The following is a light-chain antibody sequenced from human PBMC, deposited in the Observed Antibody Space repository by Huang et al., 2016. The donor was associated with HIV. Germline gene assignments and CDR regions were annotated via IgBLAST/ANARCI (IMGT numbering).Light chain of an antibody. CDR1: ESIGSW. CDR2: KAS. V-gene: IGKV1-5*03. Sequence: IQMTQSPSTLSASVGDRVTVTCRASESIGSWLAWYQQKPVKAPKLLIYKASTSTSDVPSRFSGSGSGTQFSLIISSLQPDDFATYYCQQYSTSMYSFGQGTKVEIK. CDR3: QQYSTSMYS. J-gene: IGKJ2*01.